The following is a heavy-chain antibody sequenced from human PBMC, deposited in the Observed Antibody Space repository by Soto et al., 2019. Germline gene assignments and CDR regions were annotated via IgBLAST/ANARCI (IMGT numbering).Heavy chain of an antibody. Sequence: PGGSLRLSCAASGFTLSSYTINWVRQAPWKGLQWVSSIDGSSNYRYYADSLRGRFTISRDNAKNSLYLEMSSLRAEDTDTYYCARHGRISLTGDVFDSCGQVTVVTL. CDR3: ARHGRISLTGDVFDS. CDR2: IDGSSNYR. J-gene: IGHJ3*02. V-gene: IGHV3-21*01. CDR1: GFTLSSYT. D-gene: IGHD2-15*01.